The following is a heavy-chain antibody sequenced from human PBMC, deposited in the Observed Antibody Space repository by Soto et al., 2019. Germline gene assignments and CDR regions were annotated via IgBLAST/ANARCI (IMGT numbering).Heavy chain of an antibody. CDR1: GYIFTSYW. Sequence: HGESLKISCKGSGYIFTSYWIGWVRQMPGKGLEWMGIIYPGDSDTRYSPSFQGQVTISADKSISTAYLQWSSLKASDTAMYYCARGIEYSSSPLDYWGQGTLVTVSS. V-gene: IGHV5-51*01. CDR2: IYPGDSDT. J-gene: IGHJ4*02. D-gene: IGHD6-6*01. CDR3: ARGIEYSSSPLDY.